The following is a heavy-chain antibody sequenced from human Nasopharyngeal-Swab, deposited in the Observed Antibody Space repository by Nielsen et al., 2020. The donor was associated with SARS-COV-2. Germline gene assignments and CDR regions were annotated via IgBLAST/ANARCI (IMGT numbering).Heavy chain of an antibody. CDR1: GFTFSSYW. J-gene: IGHJ6*02. Sequence: GGSLRLSCAASGFTFSSYWMSWVRQAPGKGLEWVANIKQDGSEKYYVDSVKGRFTISRDNAKNSLYLQMSSLRAEDTAVYYCARDHSGSYAYYGMDVWGQGTTVTVSS. CDR2: IKQDGSEK. V-gene: IGHV3-7*01. D-gene: IGHD1-26*01. CDR3: ARDHSGSYAYYGMDV.